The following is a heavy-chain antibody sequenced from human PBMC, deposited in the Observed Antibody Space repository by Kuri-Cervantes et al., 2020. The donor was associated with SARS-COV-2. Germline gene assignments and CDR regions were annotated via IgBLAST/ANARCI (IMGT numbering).Heavy chain of an antibody. J-gene: IGHJ6*02. CDR1: GFTFSSYA. D-gene: IGHD2-15*01. Sequence: GESLKISCAASGFTFSSYAMHWVRQAPGKGLEWVAVISYDGSNKYYADSVKGRFTISRDNSKNTLYLQMNSLRAEDTAVYYCARDPGGDLLLQYYYGMYVWGQGTTVTVSS. V-gene: IGHV3-30-3*01. CDR3: ARDPGGDLLLQYYYGMYV. CDR2: ISYDGSNK.